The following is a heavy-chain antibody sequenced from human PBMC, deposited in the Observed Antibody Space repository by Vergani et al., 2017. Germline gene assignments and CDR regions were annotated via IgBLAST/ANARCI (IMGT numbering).Heavy chain of an antibody. V-gene: IGHV4-34*01. CDR3: ARVRGSYYYFDY. CDR2: VNHGGST. Sequence: QVQLQEWGAGLLKTSETLSLTCGVSGGSFSDYYWSWIRQAPGMGLEWIGEVNHGGSTNYNPSLKSRVSISVDTSKNQFSLKLSSVTAADTAVYYCARVRGSYYYFDYWGQGTLVTVSS. CDR1: GGSFSDYY. J-gene: IGHJ4*02. D-gene: IGHD1-26*01.